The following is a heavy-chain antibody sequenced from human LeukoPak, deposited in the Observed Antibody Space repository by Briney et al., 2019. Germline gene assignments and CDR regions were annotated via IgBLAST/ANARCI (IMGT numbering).Heavy chain of an antibody. CDR3: AGSSGYYYFDY. CDR1: GGSISSYY. CDR2: IYYNGST. J-gene: IGHJ4*02. Sequence: SETLSLTCTVSGGSISSYYWSWIRQNPGKGMERIGYIYYNGSTNYNPSLKSRVTISVDTSKNQFSLKLSSVTAADTAVYYCAGSSGYYYFDYWGQGTLVTVSS. V-gene: IGHV4-59*01. D-gene: IGHD3-22*01.